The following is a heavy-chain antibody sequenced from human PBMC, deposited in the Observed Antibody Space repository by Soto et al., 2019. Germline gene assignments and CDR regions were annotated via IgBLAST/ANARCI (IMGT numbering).Heavy chain of an antibody. Sequence: EEQLVESGGGLVQPGGSLRLSCAASGFTFGVSWMNWVRQVPGRGLEWVAYISADGRETNHVDSVKGRFTISRDNANNSVYLQMNSLRAEDTAVYYCARKPRLLELWGQGTLVTVSS. D-gene: IGHD6-6*01. CDR2: ISADGRET. CDR1: GFTFGVSW. J-gene: IGHJ4*02. V-gene: IGHV3-7*01. CDR3: ARKPRLLEL.